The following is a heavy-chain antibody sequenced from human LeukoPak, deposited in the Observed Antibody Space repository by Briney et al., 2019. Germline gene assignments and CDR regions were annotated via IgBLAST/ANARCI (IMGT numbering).Heavy chain of an antibody. CDR2: ISDDGIKK. D-gene: IGHD3-3*02. CDR3: AKDSRHYYFDY. CDR1: GFTFSSYG. V-gene: IGHV3-30*18. J-gene: IGHJ4*02. Sequence: GGSLRLSCAASGFTFSSYGMHWVRQAPGKGLEWVAAISDDGIKKYYADSVKGRFTISRDKSKNTVYLQMNSLRAEDTAVYYCAKDSRHYYFDYWGQGTLVTVSS.